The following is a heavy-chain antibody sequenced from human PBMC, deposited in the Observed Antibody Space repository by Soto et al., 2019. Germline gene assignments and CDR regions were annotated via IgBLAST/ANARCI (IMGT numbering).Heavy chain of an antibody. CDR2: VHWDDDK. J-gene: IGHJ6*02. CDR3: AQRRLGDTSPDYNGLDV. D-gene: IGHD3-3*01. V-gene: IGHV2-5*02. Sequence: QITLKEAGPTLVKPTQTLTLTGTFSGFSLSTTGEGVFWIRQPPGQAPEWLALVHWDDDKRYSPSLRPRLTIRKDTSRNQVVLSLTNLDPVDTGTYYCAQRRLGDTSPDYNGLDVWGQGTTVIVSS. CDR1: GFSLSTTGEG.